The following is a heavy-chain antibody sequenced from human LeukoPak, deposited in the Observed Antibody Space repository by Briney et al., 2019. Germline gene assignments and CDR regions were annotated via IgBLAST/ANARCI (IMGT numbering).Heavy chain of an antibody. CDR1: GGSISSYY. V-gene: IGHV4-59*01. J-gene: IGHJ6*02. CDR2: IYYSGST. D-gene: IGHD3-10*01. Sequence: SETLSLTCTVSGGSISSYYWSWIRQPPGKGLEWIGYIYYSGSTNNNPSLKSRVTISVDTSKNQFSLKLSSVTAADTAVYYCARDGSRRNYGYYGMDVWGQGTTVTVSS. CDR3: ARDGSRRNYGYYGMDV.